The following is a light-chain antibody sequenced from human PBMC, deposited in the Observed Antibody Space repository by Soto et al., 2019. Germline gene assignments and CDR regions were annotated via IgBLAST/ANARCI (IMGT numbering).Light chain of an antibody. CDR3: QQYDNLPFT. V-gene: IGKV1-33*01. CDR2: DAS. Sequence: DIQMTQSPSTLSGSVGDRVTITCQASQDISNYLNWYQQKPGKAPKLLIYDASNLETGVPSRFSGSGSGTDFTFTISSLQPEDIATYYCQQYDNLPFTFGPGTKVDI. CDR1: QDISNY. J-gene: IGKJ3*01.